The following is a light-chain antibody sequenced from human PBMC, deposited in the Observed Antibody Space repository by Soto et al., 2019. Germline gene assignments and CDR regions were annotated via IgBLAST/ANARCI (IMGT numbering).Light chain of an antibody. Sequence: QSVLTQPPSVSAAPGQMVTISCSGNSANIGNNFVSWYQCVAGTAPRLLIYNNIKRPSGIPDRFSGSSSGTSATLGITGLQAGDEADYYCATWDASLGVVLFGEGTKVTVL. CDR3: ATWDASLGVVL. J-gene: IGLJ2*01. V-gene: IGLV1-51*01. CDR2: NNI. CDR1: SANIGNNF.